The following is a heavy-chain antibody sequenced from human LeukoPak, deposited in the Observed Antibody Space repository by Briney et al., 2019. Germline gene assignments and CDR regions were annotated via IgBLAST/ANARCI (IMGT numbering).Heavy chain of an antibody. D-gene: IGHD3-10*01. CDR1: GGSISSYH. Sequence: RPSETLSLTCSVSGGSISSYHWTWIRQTAGKGLEWLGRTYSSGNTNYNPSLKSRLTLSVDTSRNQISLKLRSTTAADTAIYYCERWAGELRGVLRSRGPNNDYYYYMDVWGKGTTVTVSS. J-gene: IGHJ6*03. V-gene: IGHV4-4*07. CDR3: ERWAGELRGVLRSRGPNNDYYYYMDV. CDR2: TYSSGNT.